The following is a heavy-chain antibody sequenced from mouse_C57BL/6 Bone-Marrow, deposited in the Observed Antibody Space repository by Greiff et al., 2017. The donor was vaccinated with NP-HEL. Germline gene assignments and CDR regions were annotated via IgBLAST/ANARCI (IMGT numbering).Heavy chain of an antibody. CDR2: IYPRSGNT. Sequence: QVQLQQSGAELARPGASVKLSCKASGYTFTSYGISWVKQRTGQGLEWIGEIYPRSGNTYYNEKFKGKATLTADKSSSTAYMELRSLTSVDSAVYFCARFWDRFAYWGQGTLVTVSA. CDR3: ARFWDRFAY. CDR1: GYTFTSYG. V-gene: IGHV1-81*01. D-gene: IGHD4-1*01. J-gene: IGHJ3*01.